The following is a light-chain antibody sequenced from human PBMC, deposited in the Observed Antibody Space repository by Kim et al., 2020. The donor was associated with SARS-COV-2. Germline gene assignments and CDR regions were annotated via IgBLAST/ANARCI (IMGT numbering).Light chain of an antibody. V-gene: IGLV2-8*01. CDR2: EVS. Sequence: QSALTQPPSASGSPGQSVTISCTGTSGDVGANNYVSCYQQHPGKAPKLMISEVSKRPSGVPDRFSGSKSGNTASLTVSGLQAGDEADCYCSSYAGSNSYVFGTGTKVTVL. CDR3: SSYAGSNSYV. CDR1: SGDVGANNY. J-gene: IGLJ1*01.